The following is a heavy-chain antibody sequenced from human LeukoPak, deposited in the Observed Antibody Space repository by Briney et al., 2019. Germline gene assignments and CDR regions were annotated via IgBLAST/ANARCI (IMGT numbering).Heavy chain of an antibody. CDR3: ASLIGENYYYYYMDV. V-gene: IGHV4-34*01. D-gene: IGHD3-10*01. CDR2: INHSGST. J-gene: IGHJ6*03. Sequence: SETLSLTCAVYGGSFSGYYWSWIRQPPGKGLEWIGEINHSGSTNYNPSLKSRVTISVDTSKNQFSLKLSSVTAADTAVYYCASLIGENYYYYYMDVWGKGTTVTVSS. CDR1: GGSFSGYY.